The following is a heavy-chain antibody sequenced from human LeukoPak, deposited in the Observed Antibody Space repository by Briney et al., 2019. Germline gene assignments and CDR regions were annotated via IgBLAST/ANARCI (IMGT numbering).Heavy chain of an antibody. CDR1: GYTFITYG. CDR2: VSAYADNT. Sequence: GASVKVSCKASGYTFITYGISWVRQAPGQGLEWVGWVSAYADNTNYVQKLQGRVTMTTDTSTSTAYMELRSLRSDDTAVYYCARDLWYSRLFDYWGQGTLVTVSS. V-gene: IGHV1-18*01. J-gene: IGHJ4*02. CDR3: ARDLWYSRLFDY. D-gene: IGHD6-13*01.